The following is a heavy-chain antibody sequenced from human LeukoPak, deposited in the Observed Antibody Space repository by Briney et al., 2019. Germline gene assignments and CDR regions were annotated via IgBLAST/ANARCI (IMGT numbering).Heavy chain of an antibody. CDR1: GFTFSGYE. J-gene: IGHJ4*02. CDR3: ARGGGYSYGSFDY. D-gene: IGHD5-18*01. Sequence: GGSLRLSCAASGFTFSGYEMNWVRQAPGKGLEWVANIKQDGSEKYYVDSVKGRFTISRDNAKNSLYLQMNSLRAEDTAVYYCARGGGYSYGSFDYWGQGTLVTVSS. V-gene: IGHV3-7*01. CDR2: IKQDGSEK.